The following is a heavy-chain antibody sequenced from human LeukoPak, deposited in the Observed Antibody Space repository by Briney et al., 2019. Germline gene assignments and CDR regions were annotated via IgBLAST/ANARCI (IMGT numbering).Heavy chain of an antibody. CDR3: AKSNGYGLVDI. V-gene: IGHV4-59*12. J-gene: IGHJ3*02. CDR1: GGSISCYS. D-gene: IGHD3-10*01. Sequence: SETLSLTCPVSGGSISCYSWSWIRQPPGKGLEWIGNIFYSGSTYYSPSLKSRVTISLDTSGNQFSLKLNSVTAADTAVYYCAKSNGYGLVDIWGQGTMVTVSS. CDR2: IFYSGST.